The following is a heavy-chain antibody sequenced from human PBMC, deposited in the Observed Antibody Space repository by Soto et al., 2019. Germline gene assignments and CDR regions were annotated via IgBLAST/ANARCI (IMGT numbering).Heavy chain of an antibody. D-gene: IGHD3-16*01. CDR1: GYNFTSTW. Sequence: EVQLVQSGAEVKKPGESLRISCQGSGYNFTSTWITWVRQKPGKGLEWIGRIDPSDSHINYSPSFQGHVSLSTDESVTTAYLQWSRLKASDTACDYCARLGADNNYYGMDVWGQGTTVTVS. V-gene: IGHV5-10-1*03. CDR2: IDPSDSHI. J-gene: IGHJ6*02. CDR3: ARLGADNNYYGMDV.